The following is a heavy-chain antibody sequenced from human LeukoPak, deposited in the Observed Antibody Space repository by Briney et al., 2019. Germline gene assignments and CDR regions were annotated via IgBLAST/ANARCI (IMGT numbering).Heavy chain of an antibody. CDR2: ITGGGRT. J-gene: IGHJ4*02. V-gene: IGHV3-23*01. Sequence: GGSLSLSCAASGFSFSDYAMSWVRQPPGKGPGWVSAITGGGRTYYADSVKGGFTISRDSFKNTLYLQMNSLRAEDTAIYYCAKRGYYDSGALRAPFEYWGQGTLVTVSS. CDR3: AKRGYYDSGALRAPFEY. D-gene: IGHD3-22*01. CDR1: GFSFSDYA.